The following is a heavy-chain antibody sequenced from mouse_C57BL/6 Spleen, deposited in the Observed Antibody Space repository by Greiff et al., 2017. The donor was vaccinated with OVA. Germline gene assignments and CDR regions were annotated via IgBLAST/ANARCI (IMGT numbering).Heavy chain of an antibody. V-gene: IGHV1-7*01. Sequence: QVQLQQSGAELAKPGASVKLSCKASGYTFTSYWMDWVKQRPGQGLEWIGYINPSSGYTKYNQKFKDKATLTADKSSSTAYMQLSSLSYEDSAVYYCARWLLRDYAMDYWGQGTSVTVSS. CDR2: INPSSGYT. CDR3: ARWLLRDYAMDY. D-gene: IGHD2-3*01. CDR1: GYTFTSYW. J-gene: IGHJ4*01.